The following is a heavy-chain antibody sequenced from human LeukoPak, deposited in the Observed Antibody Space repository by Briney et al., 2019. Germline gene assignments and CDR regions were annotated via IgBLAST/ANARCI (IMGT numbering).Heavy chain of an antibody. D-gene: IGHD2-15*01. V-gene: IGHV3-30*02. CDR1: GFTFSSYG. J-gene: IGHJ4*02. CDR2: IRYDGSNQ. CDR3: AKGGRHGHSSYERGYFDF. Sequence: GGSLRLSCAASGFTFSSYGMHWVRQAPGKGLEWVAFIRYDGSNQYYADSVKGRFTISRDNSRNTLYLEMNSLRAEDTAVYYCAKGGRHGHSSYERGYFDFWGQGTLVTVSS.